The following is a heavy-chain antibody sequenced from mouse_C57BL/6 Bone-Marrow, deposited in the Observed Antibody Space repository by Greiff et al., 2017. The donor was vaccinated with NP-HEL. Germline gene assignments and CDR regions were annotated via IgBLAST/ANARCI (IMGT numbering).Heavy chain of an antibody. CDR2: IYPGGGYT. V-gene: IGHV1-63*01. J-gene: IGHJ2*01. D-gene: IGHD3-2*02. CDR1: GYTFTNYW. Sequence: QVQLQQSGAELVRPGTSVKMSCKASGYTFTNYWIGWAKQRPEHGLEWIGDIYPGGGYTNYNEKFKGKATLTADKSSSTAYMQFGSLTSEDSAIYYCARETAQAYFDYWGQGTTLTVSS. CDR3: ARETAQAYFDY.